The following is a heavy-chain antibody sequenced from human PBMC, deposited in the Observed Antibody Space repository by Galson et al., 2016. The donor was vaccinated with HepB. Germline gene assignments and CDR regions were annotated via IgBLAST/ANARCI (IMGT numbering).Heavy chain of an antibody. CDR1: GYKFTSYW. Sequence: QSGAEVKKPGESLKISCQVSGYKFTSYWIGWVGQLPGKGLAWMGTIYPCDSDTRYIPSFQGQVTISVDKSISTAYLPFSSLQASASAMYYCSRHELHSNSWYMDSWGQGTLVTVSS. V-gene: IGHV5-51*01. J-gene: IGHJ4*02. CDR2: IYPCDSDT. D-gene: IGHD6-13*01. CDR3: SRHELHSNSWYMDS.